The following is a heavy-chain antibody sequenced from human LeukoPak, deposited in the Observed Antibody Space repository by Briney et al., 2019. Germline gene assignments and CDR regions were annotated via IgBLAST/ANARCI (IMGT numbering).Heavy chain of an antibody. CDR1: GYTFTGYY. CDR2: ISPNSGGT. J-gene: IGHJ6*03. V-gene: IGHV1-2*02. Sequence: ASVKVSCKASGYTFTGYYMHWVRQAPGQGLEWMGWISPNSGGTNYAQKFQGRVTMTRDTSISTAYMELSRLSSDDTAVYYCASHPPVGSRWYSSVVNYYYYMDVWGKGTTVTVSS. D-gene: IGHD6-13*01. CDR3: ASHPPVGSRWYSSVVNYYYYMDV.